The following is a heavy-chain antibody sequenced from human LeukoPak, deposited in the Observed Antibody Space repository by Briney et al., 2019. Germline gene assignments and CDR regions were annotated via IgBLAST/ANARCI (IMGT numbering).Heavy chain of an antibody. J-gene: IGHJ4*02. CDR2: ISYTGTT. CDR3: ARGIFGMVNNRPHTPYYFAF. CDR1: GASINSYF. V-gene: IGHV4-59*01. Sequence: NPSETLSLTCTVSGASINSYFWNWIRQPPGKGLEWIGYISYTGTTIYSPSLKSGVTMSIDTSKNQFALELTSMATADTATYYCARGIFGMVNNRPHTPYYFAFWGQATPVTVSS. D-gene: IGHD3-3*01.